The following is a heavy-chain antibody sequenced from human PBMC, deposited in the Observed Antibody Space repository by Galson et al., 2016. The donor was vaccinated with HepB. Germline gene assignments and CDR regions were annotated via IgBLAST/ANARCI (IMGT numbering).Heavy chain of an antibody. V-gene: IGHV3-21*01. CDR3: ARGDIVGAIFDY. J-gene: IGHJ4*02. D-gene: IGHD1-26*01. Sequence: SLRLSCAASGFTFSSYSMNWVRQAPGQGLEWVSSISSSSSYIYYADSVKGRFTISRDNAKNSLYLQMNSLRAEDTAVCYCARGDIVGAIFDYWGQGTLVTVSS. CDR2: ISSSSSYI. CDR1: GFTFSSYS.